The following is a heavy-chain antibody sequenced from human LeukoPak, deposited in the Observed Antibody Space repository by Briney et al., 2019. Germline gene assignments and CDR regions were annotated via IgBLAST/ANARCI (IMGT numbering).Heavy chain of an antibody. CDR2: ISYDGNNK. CDR3: ARDRDRDIIGDGMDV. Sequence: PGGSLRLSCAASGFTFSNYAMYWVRRAPVKGLEWVAVISYDGNNKHNADSVNARFTIYRDNSKNMSYLQVNSLRPEDTAVYFCARDRDRDIIGDGMDVWGKGTTVTVSS. J-gene: IGHJ6*04. V-gene: IGHV3-30*04. CDR1: GFTFSNYA. D-gene: IGHD2-15*01.